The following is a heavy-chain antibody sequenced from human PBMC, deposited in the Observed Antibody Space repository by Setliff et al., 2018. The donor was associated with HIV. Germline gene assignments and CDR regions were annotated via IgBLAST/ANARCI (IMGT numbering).Heavy chain of an antibody. CDR2: ITPMFGTS. J-gene: IGHJ4*02. CDR1: GGTSKTFA. CDR3: ARDRGWELSHPPFFDY. Sequence: VASVKVSCKSSGGTSKTFALNWVRQAPGQGLEWMGRITPMFGTSNYAQKFQSRITIVADKLTSTAYMELSSLRSDDTAIYYCARDRGWELSHPPFFDYWGQGTLVTVS. V-gene: IGHV1-69*06. D-gene: IGHD1-7*01.